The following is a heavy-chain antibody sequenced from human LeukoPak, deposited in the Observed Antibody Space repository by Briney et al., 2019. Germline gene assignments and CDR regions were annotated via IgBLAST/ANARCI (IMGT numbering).Heavy chain of an antibody. D-gene: IGHD1-14*01. V-gene: IGHV3-48*01. J-gene: IGHJ4*02. CDR1: GFTFSSYG. CDR3: ARVYRRYFDY. Sequence: GGSLRLSYAASGFTFSSYGMSWVRQAPGKGLEWVSYISSSSSSIYYADAVKGRFTISRDNAKNSLYLQMNSLRAEDTAVYYCARVYRRYFDYWGQGTLVTVSS. CDR2: ISSSSSSI.